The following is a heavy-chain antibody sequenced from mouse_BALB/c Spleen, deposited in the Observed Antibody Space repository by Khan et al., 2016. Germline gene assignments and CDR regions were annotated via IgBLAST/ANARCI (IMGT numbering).Heavy chain of an antibody. J-gene: IGHJ4*01. CDR2: IWSGGST. V-gene: IGHV2-2*02. CDR1: GFSLTSYG. Sequence: VQLQESGPGLVQPSQSLSITCTVSGFSLTSYGVHWVRQSPGKGLEWLGVIWSGGSTDYNAAFISRLSISKDNSKSQVFLNMNSLQANDTAIYXCALSCGYSHYYYSMCYWCQGSSVPVSS. CDR3: ALSCGYSHYYYSMCY. D-gene: IGHD2-3*01.